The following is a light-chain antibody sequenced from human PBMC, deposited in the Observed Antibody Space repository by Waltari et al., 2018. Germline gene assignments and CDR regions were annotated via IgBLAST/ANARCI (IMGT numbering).Light chain of an antibody. Sequence: DIVLTQSPAPLSLSPGERATLSCRASQSVRNYLAWYQQRPGQAPRLLIYAASNRATGIPARFSGSGSETDFTLTISSLEPEDFAVYYCQQRSNWPGTFGQGTKVEIK. CDR3: QQRSNWPGT. CDR2: AAS. CDR1: QSVRNY. V-gene: IGKV3-11*01. J-gene: IGKJ1*01.